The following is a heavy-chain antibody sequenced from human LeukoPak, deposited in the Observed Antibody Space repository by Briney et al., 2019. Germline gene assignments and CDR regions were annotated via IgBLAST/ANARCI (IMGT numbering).Heavy chain of an antibody. D-gene: IGHD6-13*01. CDR2: IYYSGST. Sequence: SETLSLTCTVSGGSISSYYWSWIRQPPGKGLEWIGYIYYSGSTNYNPSLKSRVTISVDTSKNQFSLKLSSVTAADTAVYYCAGHTGSSWYVYFDYWGQGTLVTVSS. J-gene: IGHJ4*02. CDR1: GGSISSYY. V-gene: IGHV4-59*08. CDR3: AGHTGSSWYVYFDY.